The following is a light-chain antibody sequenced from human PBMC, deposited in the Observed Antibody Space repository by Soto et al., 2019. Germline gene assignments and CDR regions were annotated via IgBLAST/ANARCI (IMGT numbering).Light chain of an antibody. J-gene: IGLJ1*01. Sequence: SYELTQPPSVSVAPGQTARITRGGNNIGSKSVHWYQQKPGQAPVPVVYDDSDRPSGIPERFSGSNSGNTATLTISRVEAGDEADYYCQVWDSSSDHHYVFGTGTKVTVL. CDR1: NIGSKS. V-gene: IGLV3-21*02. CDR3: QVWDSSSDHHYV. CDR2: DDS.